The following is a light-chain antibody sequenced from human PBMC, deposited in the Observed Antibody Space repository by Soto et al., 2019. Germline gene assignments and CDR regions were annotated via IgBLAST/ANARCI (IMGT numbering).Light chain of an antibody. V-gene: IGLV1-40*01. J-gene: IGLJ2*01. CDR3: QSYDSSLSRLV. Sequence: QSVLTQPPSVSGAPGQRVTISCTGSSSNIGAGYDVHWYQQLPGTAPKLLIYGNSNRPSGVPDRFSGSNSGTSASLAITGLQAEDEADYYCQSYDSSLSRLVFGGGTKLTVL. CDR2: GNS. CDR1: SSNIGAGYD.